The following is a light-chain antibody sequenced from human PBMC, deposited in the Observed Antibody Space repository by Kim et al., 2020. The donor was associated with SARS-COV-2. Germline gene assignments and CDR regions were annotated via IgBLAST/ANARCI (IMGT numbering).Light chain of an antibody. J-gene: IGLJ1*01. V-gene: IGLV3-1*01. Sequence: SVSPGQTASITCSGDKLGDKYACWYQQKPCQSPVLVIYQDSKRPSGIPERFSGSNSGNTATLTISGTQAMDEADYYCQAWDSSLYVFGTGTKVTVL. CDR3: QAWDSSLYV. CDR1: KLGDKY. CDR2: QDS.